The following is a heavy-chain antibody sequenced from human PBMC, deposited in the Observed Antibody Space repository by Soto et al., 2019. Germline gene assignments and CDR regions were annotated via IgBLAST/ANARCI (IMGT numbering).Heavy chain of an antibody. CDR1: GGSISSSSYY. CDR2: IYYSGST. D-gene: IGHD3-10*01. J-gene: IGHJ6*02. CDR3: ASPGRVGFGGLRVSYGMDV. V-gene: IGHV4-39*01. Sequence: SETLSLTCTVSGGSISSSSYYWGWIRQPPGKGLEWIGSIYYSGSTYYNPSLKSRVTISVDTSKNQFSLELSSVTAADTAVYYCASPGRVGFGGLRVSYGMDVWGQGTTVTVSS.